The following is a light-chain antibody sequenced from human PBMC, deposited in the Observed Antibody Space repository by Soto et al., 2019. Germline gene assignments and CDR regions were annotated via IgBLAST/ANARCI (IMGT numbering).Light chain of an antibody. CDR3: AAWDDSLNGVV. Sequence: QSVLTQPPSASGNPGQRLTISCSGSTSNILRNYVYWYRQFPGTAPRLLIYNTYYRPSGVPDRFSGSKSGTSASLAISGLQSEDEADYYCAAWDDSLNGVVFGGGTKVTVL. CDR2: NTY. CDR1: TSNILRNY. V-gene: IGLV1-44*01. J-gene: IGLJ3*02.